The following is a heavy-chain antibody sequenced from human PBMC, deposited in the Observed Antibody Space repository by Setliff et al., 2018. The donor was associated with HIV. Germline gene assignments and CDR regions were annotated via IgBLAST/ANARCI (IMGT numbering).Heavy chain of an antibody. CDR2: INYEGHT. Sequence: PSETLSLTCAVYGGSFPAYYWNWIRQPPGKGLEWIGEINYEGHTTYNPSLKSQVSMFIDTSKKQFSLRVASVTAADTAIYYCVRQHGDYAFDPWGQGSLVTVSS. CDR1: GGSFPAYY. D-gene: IGHD4-17*01. J-gene: IGHJ5*02. CDR3: VRQHGDYAFDP. V-gene: IGHV4-34*01.